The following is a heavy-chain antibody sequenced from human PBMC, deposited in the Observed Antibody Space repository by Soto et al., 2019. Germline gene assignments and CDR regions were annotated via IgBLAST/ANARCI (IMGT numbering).Heavy chain of an antibody. J-gene: IGHJ4*02. Sequence: EVQLLESGGGLVQPGRSLRLSCTASGFTFSSHAMTWVRQAPGKGLEWVSGLSDSGDSIYYADSVKGRFTIYRDNSXNTLYLQMNTRRVEDTAVYYCAKVSSSWYAGFFDLWGQGTLVTVSS. CDR2: LSDSGDSI. CDR1: GFTFSSHA. V-gene: IGHV3-23*01. D-gene: IGHD6-13*01. CDR3: AKVSSSWYAGFFDL.